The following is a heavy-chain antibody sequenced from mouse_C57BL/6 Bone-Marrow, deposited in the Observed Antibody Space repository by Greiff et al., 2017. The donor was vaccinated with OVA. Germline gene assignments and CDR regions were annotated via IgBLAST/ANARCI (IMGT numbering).Heavy chain of an antibody. CDR3: ASGNWDGYFDV. J-gene: IGHJ1*03. Sequence: EVKLMESGGDLVKPGGSLKLSCAASGFTFSSYGMSWVRQTPDKRLEWVATISSGGSYTYYPDSVKGRFTISRDNAKNTLYLQMSSLKSEDTAMYYGASGNWDGYFDVWGTGTTVTVSS. D-gene: IGHD4-1*01. CDR2: ISSGGSYT. V-gene: IGHV5-6*01. CDR1: GFTFSSYG.